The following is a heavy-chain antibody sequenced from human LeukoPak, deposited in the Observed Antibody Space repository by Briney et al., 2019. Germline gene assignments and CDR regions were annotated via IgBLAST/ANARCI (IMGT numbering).Heavy chain of an antibody. Sequence: GGSLRLSCAASGFTFDDYAMHWVRQAPAKGLEWVSLISGDGGTTDYADSVKGRFTITRDNRRNSLYLHMNSLRTEDTALYFCAKVYVGSWYAYDHWGQGTLVTVSS. CDR1: GFTFDDYA. V-gene: IGHV3-43*02. J-gene: IGHJ4*02. CDR2: ISGDGGTT. CDR3: AKVYVGSWYAYDH. D-gene: IGHD6-13*01.